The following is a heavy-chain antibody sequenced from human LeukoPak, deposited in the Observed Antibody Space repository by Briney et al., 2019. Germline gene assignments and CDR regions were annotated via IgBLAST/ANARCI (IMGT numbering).Heavy chain of an antibody. V-gene: IGHV1-2*02. CDR1: GYTFTVYY. D-gene: IGHD3-10*01. CDR2: INPNSGGT. Sequence: ASVKVSFTASGYTFTVYYVHWVRQAPGQGQEWMGWINPNSGGTNYAQKFQGRVTMTRDTSISTAYMELSRLRSDDTAVYYCARGKWFGELLSAPPDYWGQGTLVTVSS. CDR3: ARGKWFGELLSAPPDY. J-gene: IGHJ4*02.